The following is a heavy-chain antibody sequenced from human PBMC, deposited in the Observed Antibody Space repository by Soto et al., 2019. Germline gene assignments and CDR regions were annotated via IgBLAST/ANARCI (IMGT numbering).Heavy chain of an antibody. V-gene: IGHV3-11*01. J-gene: IGHJ6*02. CDR3: AGSSARPGYYGMDV. CDR2: INGSGLTV. CDR1: GFTFSDYY. Sequence: GGSLRLSCAVSGFTFSDYYMSWIRQAPGKGLEWVSYINGSGLTVYYADSVKGRITISRDNAKNSLYLQMNSLRAEDTAVYYCAGSSARPGYYGMDVWGPGTTVTVSS. D-gene: IGHD3-22*01.